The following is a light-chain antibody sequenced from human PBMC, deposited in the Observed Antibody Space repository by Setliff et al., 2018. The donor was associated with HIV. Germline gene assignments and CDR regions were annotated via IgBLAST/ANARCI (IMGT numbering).Light chain of an antibody. Sequence: SYELPQPPSVSVAPGQTARITCGENNIGSKSVHWYQQKSGQAPVLVVYDDSDRPSGIPERFSGSNSGTTATLTISRVEAGDEADYYCQVWDTSFDHYVFGRGTKVTVL. CDR3: QVWDTSFDHYV. CDR1: NIGSKS. J-gene: IGLJ1*01. CDR2: DDS. V-gene: IGLV3-21*02.